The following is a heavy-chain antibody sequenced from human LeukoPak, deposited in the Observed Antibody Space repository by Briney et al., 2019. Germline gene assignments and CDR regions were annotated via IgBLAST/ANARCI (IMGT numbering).Heavy chain of an antibody. CDR1: GFTFSSYS. V-gene: IGHV3-21*01. J-gene: IGHJ4*02. CDR3: ARAKELFVAYYFDH. Sequence: PGGSLRLSCAASGFTFSSYSMNWVRQAPGKGLEWVSSISSSSSYIYYADSVKGRFTISRDNAKNSLYLQMNSLRAEDTAVYYCARAKELFVAYYFDHWGQGTLVTVSS. D-gene: IGHD1-26*01. CDR2: ISSSSSYI.